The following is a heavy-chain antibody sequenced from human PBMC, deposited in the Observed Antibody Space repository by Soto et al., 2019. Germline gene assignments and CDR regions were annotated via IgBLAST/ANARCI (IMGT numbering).Heavy chain of an antibody. CDR3: ARPLWRDDYNWGYFDL. Sequence: QVQLVESGGGVVQPGRSLRLSCAASGFTFSSYAMHWVRQAPGKGLEWVAVISYDGSNKYYADSVKGRFTISRDNSKXTLYLQRNSLRTEDTAVYYCARPLWRDDYNWGYFDLWGRGTLVTVSS. D-gene: IGHD4-4*01. J-gene: IGHJ2*01. CDR2: ISYDGSNK. V-gene: IGHV3-30-3*01. CDR1: GFTFSSYA.